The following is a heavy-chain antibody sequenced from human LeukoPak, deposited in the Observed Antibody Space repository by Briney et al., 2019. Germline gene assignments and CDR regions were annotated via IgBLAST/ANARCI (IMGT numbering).Heavy chain of an antibody. CDR3: ARDRHYDSSGYYSDAFDI. Sequence: GGSLRLSCAASGFTFSSYAMSWVRQAPGKGLEWVSYISSSSSTIYYADSVKGRFTISRDNAKNSLYLQMNSLRAEDTAVYYCARDRHYDSSGYYSDAFDIWGQGTMVTVSS. CDR1: GFTFSSYA. D-gene: IGHD3-22*01. CDR2: ISSSSSTI. J-gene: IGHJ3*02. V-gene: IGHV3-48*01.